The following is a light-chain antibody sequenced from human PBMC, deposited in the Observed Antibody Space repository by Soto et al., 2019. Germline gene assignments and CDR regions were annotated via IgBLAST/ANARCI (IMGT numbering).Light chain of an antibody. Sequence: EIVLTQSPGTLSLSPGERASLSCRASQSVSSNYLAWYQQKPGQAPRLLIYAASARAGGIPDRFRGSGSGTDFTLTINRLEPEDFAMYYCQQYHNSPRTFGQGTKVEIK. V-gene: IGKV3-20*01. CDR2: AAS. CDR3: QQYHNSPRT. CDR1: QSVSSNY. J-gene: IGKJ1*01.